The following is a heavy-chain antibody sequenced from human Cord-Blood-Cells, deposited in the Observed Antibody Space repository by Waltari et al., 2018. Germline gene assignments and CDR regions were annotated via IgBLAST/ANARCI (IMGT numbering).Heavy chain of an antibody. CDR2: IWYDGSNK. V-gene: IGHV3-33*01. J-gene: IGHJ4*02. D-gene: IGHD6-13*01. Sequence: QVQLVESGGGVVQPGRSLRLSCAASGFTFSSYGMHGVRQAPGKGLECVACIWYDGSNKYYADSVKGRFTSSRDNSKNTLYLQINSLRAEDMAVYYCAREAGAYYFDYWGQGTLVTVSS. CDR3: AREAGAYYFDY. CDR1: GFTFSSYG.